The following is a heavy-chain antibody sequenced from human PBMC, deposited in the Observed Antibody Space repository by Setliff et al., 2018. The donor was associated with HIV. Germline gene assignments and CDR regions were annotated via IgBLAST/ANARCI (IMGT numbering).Heavy chain of an antibody. CDR3: ARARRDSYDRGRRNHYYIDV. J-gene: IGHJ6*03. V-gene: IGHV1-8*01. CDR2: MNPNSGNT. CDR1: GYTFSSND. D-gene: IGHD3-22*01. Sequence: ASVKVSCKASGYTFSSNDINWVRQATGQGLEWMGWMNPNSGNTGYAQKFQGRVTMTRDTSISTAYMELNNLKFEDTAVYYCARARRDSYDRGRRNHYYIDVWGKGTTGTSP.